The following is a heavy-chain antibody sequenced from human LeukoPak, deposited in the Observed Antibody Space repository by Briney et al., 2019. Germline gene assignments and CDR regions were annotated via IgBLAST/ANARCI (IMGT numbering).Heavy chain of an antibody. CDR3: VRLLDSDF. Sequence: PGGSLRLSCAASGFTFTRYWMHWVREAPGKGLVWVSRINGDGTSTDYADFVKGRFTISRDNAKNTVYLQINSLRTEDTAVYYCVRLLDSDFWGQGTLVTVSS. D-gene: IGHD2-15*01. J-gene: IGHJ4*02. CDR2: INGDGTST. V-gene: IGHV3-74*01. CDR1: GFTFTRYW.